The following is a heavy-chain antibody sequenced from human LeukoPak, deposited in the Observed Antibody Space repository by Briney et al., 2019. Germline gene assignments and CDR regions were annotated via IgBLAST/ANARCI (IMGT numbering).Heavy chain of an antibody. CDR2: ITGNSNYI. CDR3: ARGSSSFGELFSSYY. V-gene: IGHV3-21*01. CDR1: GFTFSSYS. D-gene: IGHD3-10*01. Sequence: GGSLRLSCAASGFTFSSYSMNWVRQAPGKGLEWVSFITGNSNYIYYADSVKGRFTISRDNAKNSLYLQMNSLRAEDTAVYYCARGSSSFGELFSSYYWGQGTLVTVSS. J-gene: IGHJ4*02.